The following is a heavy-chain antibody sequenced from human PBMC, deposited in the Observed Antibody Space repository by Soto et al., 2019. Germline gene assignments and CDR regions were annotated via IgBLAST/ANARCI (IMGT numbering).Heavy chain of an antibody. CDR2: IYYSGST. CDR1: GGSISSSSYY. J-gene: IGHJ5*02. V-gene: IGHV4-39*01. CDR3: TRGPLPLGWFDP. Sequence: PSETLSLTCTVSGGSISSSSYYWGWIRQPPGEGLEWIGSIYYSGSTYYNPSLKSRVTTSVDTSKNQFSLKLSSVTAADTAVYYCTRGPLPLGWFDPWGQGTLVTVSS. D-gene: IGHD3-10*01.